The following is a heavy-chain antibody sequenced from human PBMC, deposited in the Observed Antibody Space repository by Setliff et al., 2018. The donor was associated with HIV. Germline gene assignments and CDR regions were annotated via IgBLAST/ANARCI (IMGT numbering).Heavy chain of an antibody. D-gene: IGHD2-15*01. Sequence: AGGSLRLSCAVSGFTFSTYAMSWVRQAPGKGLEWVASIKEDGSEKYYVDSLKGRFTISRDTAKNTLYLQVSSLRAEDTAVYYCASLLPVDYWGQGTLVTVSS. CDR2: IKEDGSEK. J-gene: IGHJ4*02. CDR1: GFTFSTYA. V-gene: IGHV3-7*03. CDR3: ASLLPVDY.